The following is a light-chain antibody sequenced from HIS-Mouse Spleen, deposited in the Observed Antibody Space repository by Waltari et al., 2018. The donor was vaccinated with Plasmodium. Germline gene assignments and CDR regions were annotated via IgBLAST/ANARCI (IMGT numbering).Light chain of an antibody. Sequence: QSVLTQPPSVSAAPGQKVTISCSGSSSNIGNNYVSWYQQLPGTAPKLLIYDNNKRPSGIPDRFSGSKSDTSATLGITGRQTGDEADYYCGTWDSSLSAGVVFGGGTKLTVL. CDR1: SSNIGNNY. V-gene: IGLV1-51*01. CDR2: DNN. J-gene: IGLJ2*01. CDR3: GTWDSSLSAGVV.